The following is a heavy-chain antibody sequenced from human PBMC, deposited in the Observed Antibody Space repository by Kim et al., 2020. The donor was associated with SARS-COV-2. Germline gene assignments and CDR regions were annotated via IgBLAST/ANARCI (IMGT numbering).Heavy chain of an antibody. Sequence: SETLSLTCAVYGGSFSGYYWSWIRQSPGKGLEWIGEINHSGAISHNPSLKSRLTISMDTSKNQFSLKLTSVTAADTAFYYCAGGRAGVVPSPVLGLGPYYEYFIMDVWGHGTAVTVAS. CDR1: GGSFSGYY. J-gene: IGHJ6*02. CDR3: AGGRAGVVPSPVLGLGPYYEYFIMDV. D-gene: IGHD3-3*01. V-gene: IGHV4-34*01. CDR2: INHSGAI.